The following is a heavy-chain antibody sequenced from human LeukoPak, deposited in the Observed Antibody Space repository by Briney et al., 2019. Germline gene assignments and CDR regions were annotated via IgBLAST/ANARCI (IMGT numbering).Heavy chain of an antibody. CDR2: IIPISGTA. CDR1: GGTFSSYA. V-gene: IGHV1-69*13. D-gene: IGHD3-3*01. J-gene: IGHJ5*02. Sequence: RASVKVSCKASGGTFSSYAISWVRQAPGQGLEWMGGIIPISGTANYAQKFQGRVTITADESTSTAYMELSSLRSEDTAVYYCARAVLEWLWVWFDPWGQGTLVTVSS. CDR3: ARAVLEWLWVWFDP.